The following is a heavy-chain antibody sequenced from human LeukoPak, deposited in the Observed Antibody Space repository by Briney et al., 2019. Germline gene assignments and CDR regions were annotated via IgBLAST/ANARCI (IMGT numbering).Heavy chain of an antibody. CDR3: ARGTPRSVTHLGGLFDY. V-gene: IGHV1-46*01. CDR2: INPSRGTT. CDR1: GYTFTSQY. D-gene: IGHD4-17*01. J-gene: IGHJ4*02. Sequence: APVKVSCKASGYTFTSQYMHWVRQAPGQGLEWMGIINPSRGTTVYAQKFQGRVTMTRDTSTSTVYMELSSLTSDDTAVYYCARGTPRSVTHLGGLFDYWGQGTLVTVSS.